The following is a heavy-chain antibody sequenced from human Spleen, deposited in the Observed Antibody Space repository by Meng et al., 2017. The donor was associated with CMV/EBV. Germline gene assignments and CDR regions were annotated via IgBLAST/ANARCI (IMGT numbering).Heavy chain of an antibody. J-gene: IGHJ4*02. CDR2: TSSYSGDT. CDR3: TREGGGITGTTGPDY. D-gene: IGHD1-7*01. V-gene: IGHV1-18*01. CDR1: GYTFTAYG. Sequence: SVKVSCKASGYTFTAYGITWVRQAPGQGLEWMGWTSSYSGDTNYARKFQGRVTMTRDTSTSTVYMELSSLRSEDTAVYYCTREGGGITGTTGPDYWGQGTLVTVSS.